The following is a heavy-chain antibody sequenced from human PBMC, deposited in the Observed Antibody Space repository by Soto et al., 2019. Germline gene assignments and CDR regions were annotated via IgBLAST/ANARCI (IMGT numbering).Heavy chain of an antibody. Sequence: QVQLQESGPGLVKPSQTLSLTCTVSGGSISNGGYYWSWIRQHPGKGLEWIGYIYYSGSTYYNPSLKSRVTISVDTSKNQFSLKVSSVTAADTAVYYCARFASLDSSGYALDCWGQGTLVTVSS. CDR3: ARFASLDSSGYALDC. J-gene: IGHJ4*02. CDR2: IYYSGST. V-gene: IGHV4-31*03. CDR1: GGSISNGGYY. D-gene: IGHD3-22*01.